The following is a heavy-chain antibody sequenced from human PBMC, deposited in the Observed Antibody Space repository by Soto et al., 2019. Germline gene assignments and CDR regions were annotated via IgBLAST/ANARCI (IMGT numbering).Heavy chain of an antibody. J-gene: IGHJ6*02. V-gene: IGHV3-23*01. CDR1: GFTLTIYS. CDR2: ITESGDSA. D-gene: IGHD1-1*01. Sequence: GGSLRLSCAASGFTLTIYSMTWVREAPGKGLEWVSGITESGDSAYYADSVKGRFTISRDNSKNTVYLQMNSLRAEDTAVYYCAKVRGSQLQPHYYYGMDVWGQGTTVTVSS. CDR3: AKVRGSQLQPHYYYGMDV.